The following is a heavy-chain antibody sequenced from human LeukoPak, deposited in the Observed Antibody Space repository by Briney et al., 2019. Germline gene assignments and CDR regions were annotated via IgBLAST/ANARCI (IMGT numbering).Heavy chain of an antibody. D-gene: IGHD6-13*01. Sequence: SETLSLTCTVSGGSISSYYWSWIRQPPGKGLEWIGYIYYSGSTNYNPSLKSRVTISVDTSKNQFSLKLSSVTAADTAVYYCAREVVQDSSSWFDPWGQGTLVTVSS. CDR1: GGSISSYY. CDR2: IYYSGST. J-gene: IGHJ5*02. V-gene: IGHV4-59*12. CDR3: AREVVQDSSSWFDP.